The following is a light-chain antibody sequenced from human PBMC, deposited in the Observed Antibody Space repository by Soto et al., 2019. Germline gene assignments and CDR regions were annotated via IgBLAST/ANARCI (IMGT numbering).Light chain of an antibody. CDR1: RSEVGGYNY. CDR3: SSYTGSTTLHYV. V-gene: IGLV2-14*01. Sequence: QSVLTQSASLSGSPGQSITISCTGTRSEVGGYNYVSWYQQHPGKAPKLLIYDVSNRPSGASNRFSGSKSGNTASLTISGLQAEDEADYYCSSYTGSTTLHYVFGTGT. CDR2: DVS. J-gene: IGLJ1*01.